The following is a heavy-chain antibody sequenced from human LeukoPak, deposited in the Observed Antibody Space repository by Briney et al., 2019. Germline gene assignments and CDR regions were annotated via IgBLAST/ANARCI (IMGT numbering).Heavy chain of an antibody. V-gene: IGHV3-11*01. Sequence: GGSLRLSCATSGFTFSDYYMSWIRQAPGKGPDWVSYISNSGADKPYADSVKGRFTISRDNAKNSLYMQMHSLRAEDTAVYYCVRGGSRYGNRYYYYGMDVWGQGTTVIVSS. D-gene: IGHD5-18*01. J-gene: IGHJ6*02. CDR1: GFTFSDYY. CDR3: VRGGSRYGNRYYYYGMDV. CDR2: ISNSGADK.